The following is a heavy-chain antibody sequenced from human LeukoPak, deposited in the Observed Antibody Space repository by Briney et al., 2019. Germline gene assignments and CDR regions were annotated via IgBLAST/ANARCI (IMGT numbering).Heavy chain of an antibody. Sequence: SVKVSCKASGGTFSSYAISWVRQAPGQGLEWMGRIIPIFGTANYAQKFQGRVTITTDESTSTAYMELSSLRSEDTAVYYCARDSENYYDSSGIWFDPWGQGTLVTVSS. J-gene: IGHJ5*02. V-gene: IGHV1-69*05. CDR3: ARDSENYYDSSGIWFDP. CDR2: IIPIFGTA. D-gene: IGHD3-22*01. CDR1: GGTFSSYA.